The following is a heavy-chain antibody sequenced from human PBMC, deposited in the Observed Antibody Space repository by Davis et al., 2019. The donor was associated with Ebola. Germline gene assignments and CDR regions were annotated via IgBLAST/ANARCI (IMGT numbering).Heavy chain of an antibody. Sequence: GESLKISCAASGFTFSSYAMHWVRQAPGKGLEWVAVISYDGSNKYYADSVKGRFTISRDNSKNTLYLQMNSLRAEDTAVYYCARFVEMATIGLDSWFDPWGQGTLVTVSS. CDR3: ARFVEMATIGLDSWFDP. CDR1: GFTFSSYA. V-gene: IGHV3-30-3*01. CDR2: ISYDGSNK. D-gene: IGHD5-24*01. J-gene: IGHJ5*02.